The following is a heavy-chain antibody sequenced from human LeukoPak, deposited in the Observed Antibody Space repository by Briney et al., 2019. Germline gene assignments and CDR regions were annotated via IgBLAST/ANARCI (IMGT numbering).Heavy chain of an antibody. D-gene: IGHD5-18*01. CDR3: ARGERGYSYVTHY. Sequence: GASVKVSCKASGGTFSSYAISWVRQAPGQGLEWVGGIIPIFGTANYAQKFQGRVTITTDESTSTAYMELSSLRSEDTAVYYCARGERGYSYVTHYWGQGTLVTVSS. CDR2: IIPIFGTA. J-gene: IGHJ4*02. CDR1: GGTFSSYA. V-gene: IGHV1-69*05.